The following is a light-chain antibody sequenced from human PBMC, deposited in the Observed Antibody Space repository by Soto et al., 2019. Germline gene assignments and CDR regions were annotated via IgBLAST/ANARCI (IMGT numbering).Light chain of an antibody. CDR2: GAS. J-gene: IGKJ4*01. V-gene: IGKV3-20*01. Sequence: EIVLTQSPGTLSLSPGERATLSCRASQSVSSSFLAWYQQRPGQAPRLLIYGASSRATGIPDRFSGSGSGTDFTLTISRLEPEDFAVYYCQQYGRSPLTFGGGIKVEIK. CDR1: QSVSSSF. CDR3: QQYGRSPLT.